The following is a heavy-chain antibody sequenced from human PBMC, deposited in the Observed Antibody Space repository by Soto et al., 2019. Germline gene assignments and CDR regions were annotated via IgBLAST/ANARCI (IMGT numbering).Heavy chain of an antibody. D-gene: IGHD1-26*01. V-gene: IGHV3-30-3*01. CDR2: ISYDGSNK. Sequence: QVQLVQSGGGVVQPGRSLRLSYAASGFIFTTYTMHWVRQAPGKGLEWVAVISYDGSNKYYEDSVKGRFTISRDNSKNTLYLQMNSLRADDTAVYYCARDELNWFDPWGQGTLVTVSS. J-gene: IGHJ5*02. CDR1: GFIFTTYT. CDR3: ARDELNWFDP.